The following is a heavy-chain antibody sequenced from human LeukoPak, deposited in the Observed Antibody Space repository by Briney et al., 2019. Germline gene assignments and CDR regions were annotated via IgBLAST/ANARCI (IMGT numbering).Heavy chain of an antibody. J-gene: IGHJ4*02. CDR2: VYHSGTT. V-gene: IGHV4-39*07. Sequence: SQTLFLTCTVSGASVTSGGFYWSWIRQPPGKGLEWIGRVYHSGTTYYDPSLKSRVTISVDTSRNQFSLKLSSVTAADTAVYYCARAREPLVYTYYFDYWGQGTLVTVSS. D-gene: IGHD1-14*01. CDR3: ARAREPLVYTYYFDY. CDR1: GASVTSGGFY.